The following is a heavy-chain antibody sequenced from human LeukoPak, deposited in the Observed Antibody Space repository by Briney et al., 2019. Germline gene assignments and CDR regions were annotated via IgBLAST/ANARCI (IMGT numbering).Heavy chain of an antibody. CDR1: GYTSSSYG. CDR3: ARDQGIYNHRIIDS. CDR2: ISAYNGNT. D-gene: IGHD5-12*01. Sequence: ASVKVSCKASGYTSSSYGISWVRQAPGQGLEWMGWISAYNGNTNFAPEFQGRVTMTTDTSTSTASMELRSLRSDDTAVYYCARDQGIYNHRIIDSWGQGTLVTVSS. J-gene: IGHJ4*02. V-gene: IGHV1-18*01.